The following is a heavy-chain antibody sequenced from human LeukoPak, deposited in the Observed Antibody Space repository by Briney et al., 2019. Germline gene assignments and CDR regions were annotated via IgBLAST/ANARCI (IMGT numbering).Heavy chain of an antibody. CDR2: ISWNSGNI. Sequence: GGSLRLSCTASGFTFDNYAMHWVRQAPGKGLEWVSGISWNSGNIVYADSVKGRFTISRDNAKNSPYLQMNSLRAEDMALYYCAKDISSGYYYPRFDYWGQGTLVTVSS. V-gene: IGHV3-9*03. D-gene: IGHD3-22*01. J-gene: IGHJ4*02. CDR1: GFTFDNYA. CDR3: AKDISSGYYYPRFDY.